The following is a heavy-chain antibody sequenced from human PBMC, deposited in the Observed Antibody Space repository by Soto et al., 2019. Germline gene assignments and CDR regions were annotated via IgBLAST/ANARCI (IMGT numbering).Heavy chain of an antibody. CDR3: ASFSGSYYDILTGYYIKKEDAFDI. J-gene: IGHJ3*02. CDR2: MNPNSGNT. CDR1: GYSFTSYD. Sequence: GASVKVSCKACGYSFTSYDINCVRQATGQGLEWMGWMNPNSGNTGYAQKFQGRVTMTRNTSISTAYMELSSLRSEDTAVYYCASFSGSYYDILTGYYIKKEDAFDIWGQGTMVTVSS. V-gene: IGHV1-8*01. D-gene: IGHD3-9*01.